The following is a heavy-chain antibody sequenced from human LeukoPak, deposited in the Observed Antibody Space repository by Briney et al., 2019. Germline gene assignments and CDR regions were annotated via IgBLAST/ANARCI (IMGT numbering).Heavy chain of an antibody. V-gene: IGHV1-69*06. J-gene: IGHJ4*02. D-gene: IGHD4-17*01. CDR1: GGTFSNYT. CDR3: ARDRSITTVTTRSDY. Sequence: SVKVSCKTSGGTFSNYTISWVRQAPGQGLEWMGGIIPIFGTANYAQKFQGKVTITADKSTSTAYMELSSLRSEDTAVYYCARDRSITTVTTRSDYWGQGTLVTVSS. CDR2: IIPIFGTA.